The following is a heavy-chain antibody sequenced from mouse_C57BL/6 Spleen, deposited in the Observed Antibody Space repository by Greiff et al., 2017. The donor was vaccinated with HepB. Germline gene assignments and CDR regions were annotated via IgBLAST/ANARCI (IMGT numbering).Heavy chain of an antibody. V-gene: IGHV1-19*01. CDR1: GYTFTDYY. J-gene: IGHJ3*01. D-gene: IGHD2-4*01. CDR3: ARGDYDGIAWFAY. Sequence: EVQLQQSGPVLVKPGASVKMSCKASGYTFTDYYMNWVKQSHGKSLEWIGVINPYNGGTSYNQKFKGKATLTVDKSSSTAYMELNSLTSEDSAVYYCARGDYDGIAWFAYWGQGTLVTVSA. CDR2: INPYNGGT.